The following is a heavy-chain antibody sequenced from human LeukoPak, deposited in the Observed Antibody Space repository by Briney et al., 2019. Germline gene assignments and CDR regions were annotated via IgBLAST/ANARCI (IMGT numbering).Heavy chain of an antibody. Sequence: GGSLRLSCAASGLTFSTYRMHWVRQAPGKGLVWVSRINPDGGDTIYADSVKGRFTISRDNAKNTLYLQMNSLRAEDTAIYYCAKDIQGSYWGQGTLVTVSS. J-gene: IGHJ4*02. CDR2: INPDGGDT. CDR3: AKDIQGSY. V-gene: IGHV3-74*01. D-gene: IGHD2-21*01. CDR1: GLTFSTYR.